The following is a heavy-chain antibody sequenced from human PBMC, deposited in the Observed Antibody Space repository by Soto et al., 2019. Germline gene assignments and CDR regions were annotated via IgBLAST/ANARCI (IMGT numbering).Heavy chain of an antibody. CDR2: ISYSGST. J-gene: IGHJ4*02. CDR1: GGSISSSSYY. Sequence: SETLSLTCAVSGGSISSSSYYWGWIRQPPGKGLEWIGSISYSGSTYYNPSLKSRVTISVDTSKNQFSLKLSSVTAADTAVYYCASYYYDSSGYYYVPGVYWGQGTLVTVSS. D-gene: IGHD3-22*01. V-gene: IGHV4-39*01. CDR3: ASYYYDSSGYYYVPGVY.